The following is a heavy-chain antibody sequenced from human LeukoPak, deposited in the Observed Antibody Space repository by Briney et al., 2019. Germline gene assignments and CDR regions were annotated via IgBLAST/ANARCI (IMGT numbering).Heavy chain of an antibody. J-gene: IGHJ4*02. D-gene: IGHD6-19*01. Sequence: GGSLRLSCAASGFTFGRYWMSWVRQTPGKGLEWVANINQDGGGKYYVDSVKGRFTISRDNAKNSLYLQMNSLTAEDTAIYYCARHGENPGFSSQWGQGTLVTVSS. CDR2: INQDGGGK. CDR3: ARHGENPGFSSQ. V-gene: IGHV3-7*01. CDR1: GFTFGRYW.